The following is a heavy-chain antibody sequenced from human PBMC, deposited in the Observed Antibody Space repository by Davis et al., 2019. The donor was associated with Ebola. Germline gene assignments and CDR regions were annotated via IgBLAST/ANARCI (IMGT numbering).Heavy chain of an antibody. CDR2: INPNSGGT. CDR3: AREFRDYYDSSGYYYVYAFDI. D-gene: IGHD3-22*01. Sequence: AASVKVSCKASGYTFTGYYMHWVRQAPGQGLEWMGRINPNSGGTNYAQKFQGRVTMTRDTSISTAYMELGRLRSDDTAVYYCAREFRDYYDSSGYYYVYAFDIWGQGTMVTVSS. V-gene: IGHV1-2*06. CDR1: GYTFTGYY. J-gene: IGHJ3*02.